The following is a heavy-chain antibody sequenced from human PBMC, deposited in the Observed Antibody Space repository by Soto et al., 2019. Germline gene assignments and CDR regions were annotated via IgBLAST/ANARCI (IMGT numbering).Heavy chain of an antibody. CDR1: GYTFTSYA. V-gene: IGHV1-3*01. J-gene: IGHJ4*02. D-gene: IGHD5-18*01. CDR2: SNAGNGNT. Sequence: ASVKVSCKASGYTFTSYAMHWVRQSPGQRLEWMGWSNAGNGNTKYSQKFQGRVTITRDTSARTAYMELSSLRSEDTAVYYCASERYSTYRNLFSFWGRRTLVIGSS. CDR3: ASERYSTYRNLFSF.